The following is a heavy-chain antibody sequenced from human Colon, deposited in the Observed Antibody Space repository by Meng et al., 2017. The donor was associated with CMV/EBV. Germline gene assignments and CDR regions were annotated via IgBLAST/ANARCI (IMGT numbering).Heavy chain of an antibody. D-gene: IGHD4-11*01. Sequence: ASVKVSCKASGYTFTAFYIHWVRQAPGQGLEWMGTINPSGGTTRYAQNFQGRLTVTRDTSTNSVYMELTSLRSEDMAVYYCARSVQVAQYFDHWGQGTLVTVSS. V-gene: IGHV1-46*01. CDR1: GYTFTAFY. J-gene: IGHJ4*02. CDR2: INPSGGTT. CDR3: ARSVQVAQYFDH.